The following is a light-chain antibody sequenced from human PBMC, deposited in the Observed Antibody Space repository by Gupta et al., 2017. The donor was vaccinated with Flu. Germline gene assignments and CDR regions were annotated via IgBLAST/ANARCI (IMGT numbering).Light chain of an antibody. CDR3: QQSDSNASLT. CDR1: QSISSY. V-gene: IGKV1-39*01. Sequence: DIQMTQSPSSLSASVGDRVTITCRASQSISSYLNWYQQKLGKAPKLLIYAASSLQSGVPSRFSGSGYGTDFTLTISSRQPEDFATYYCQQSDSNASLTFGGGTKVEIK. CDR2: AAS. J-gene: IGKJ4*01.